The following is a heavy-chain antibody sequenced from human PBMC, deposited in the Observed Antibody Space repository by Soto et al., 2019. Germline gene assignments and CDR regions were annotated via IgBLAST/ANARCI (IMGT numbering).Heavy chain of an antibody. J-gene: IGHJ4*02. D-gene: IGHD3-3*01. CDR2: IDNSGST. Sequence: PSETLSLTCTVSGGSISNYFCNWIRQPAGKGLEWIGRIDNSGSTNYNPSLKSRITMSADTSRNQFSLKLNSVTAADTAVYYCARGGQDFWSGPFDYWGQGXLVTV. CDR1: GGSISNYF. V-gene: IGHV4-4*07. CDR3: ARGGQDFWSGPFDY.